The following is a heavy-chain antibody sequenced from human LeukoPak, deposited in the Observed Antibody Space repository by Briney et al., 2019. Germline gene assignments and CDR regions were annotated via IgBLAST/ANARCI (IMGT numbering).Heavy chain of an antibody. D-gene: IGHD1-26*01. CDR3: APLSKGSYYLGY. CDR1: GGSISSSSYY. V-gene: IGHV4-39*01. J-gene: IGHJ4*02. Sequence: SETLSLTCTVSGGSISSSSYYWGWIRQPPGTGLEWIGSIYYSGSTYYNPSLRSRVTISVDTSKNQFSLKLSSVTAADTAMYYCAPLSKGSYYLGYWGQGTLVTVSS. CDR2: IYYSGST.